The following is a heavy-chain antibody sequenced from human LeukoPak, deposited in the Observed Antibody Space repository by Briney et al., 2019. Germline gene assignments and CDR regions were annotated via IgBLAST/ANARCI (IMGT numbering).Heavy chain of an antibody. CDR1: GGSISSGDYY. D-gene: IGHD6-13*01. CDR2: IYYSGST. V-gene: IGHV4-30-4*08. CDR3: ASEPGYSSRPYWYFDL. Sequence: SETLSLTCTVSGGSISSGDYYWSWIRQPPGEGLEWIGYIYYSGSTYYNPSLKSRVTISVDTSKNQFSLKLSSVTAADTAVYYCASEPGYSSRPYWYFDLWGRGTLVTVSS. J-gene: IGHJ2*01.